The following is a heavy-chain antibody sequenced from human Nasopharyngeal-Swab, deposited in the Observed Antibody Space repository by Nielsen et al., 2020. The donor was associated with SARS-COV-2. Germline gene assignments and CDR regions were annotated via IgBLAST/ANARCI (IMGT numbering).Heavy chain of an antibody. Sequence: GGSLRLSCAASGFTFSIYWMHWVRQAPGKGLVWVSRISGDGSSTSYADSVKGRFTISRDNAKNTLYLQIHSLRAEDTAVYYCARVGSSWYSVDYWGQGTLVTVSS. V-gene: IGHV3-74*01. CDR2: ISGDGSST. D-gene: IGHD6-13*01. J-gene: IGHJ4*02. CDR3: ARVGSSWYSVDY. CDR1: GFTFSIYW.